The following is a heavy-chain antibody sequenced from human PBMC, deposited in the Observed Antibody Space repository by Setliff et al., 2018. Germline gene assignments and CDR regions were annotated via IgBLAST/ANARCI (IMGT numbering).Heavy chain of an antibody. J-gene: IGHJ5*02. CDR2: IHISGST. Sequence: PSETLSLTCTVSGGSISRYYWSWIRQPPGKGLEWIGYIHISGSTNYNPSLKSRVTISVDTSKNQFSLKLSSVTAADTAVYYCARGAGWWDLWGQGTLVTVSS. CDR1: GGSISRYY. CDR3: ARGAGWWDL. V-gene: IGHV4-4*08.